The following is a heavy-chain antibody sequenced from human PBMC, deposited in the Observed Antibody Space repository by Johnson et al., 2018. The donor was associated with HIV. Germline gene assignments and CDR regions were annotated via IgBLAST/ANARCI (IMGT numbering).Heavy chain of an antibody. CDR3: ARDAEEYCGGDCYLWGLGAFDI. D-gene: IGHD2-21*02. J-gene: IGHJ3*02. CDR2: ISYDGSNK. Sequence: QVQLVESGGGLVQPGGSLRLSCAASGFTFSSYAMHWVRQAPGKGLEWVAVISYDGSNKYYADSVKGRFTISRDNSKNTLYLQMNSLRDEDTAVYYCARDAEEYCGGDCYLWGLGAFDIWGQGTMVTVSS. CDR1: GFTFSSYA. V-gene: IGHV3-30*04.